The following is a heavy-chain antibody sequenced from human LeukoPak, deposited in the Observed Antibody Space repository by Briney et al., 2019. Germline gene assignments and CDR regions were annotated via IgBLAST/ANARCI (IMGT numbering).Heavy chain of an antibody. CDR2: IYHSAST. J-gene: IGHJ5*02. Sequence: SETLSLTCTVSGYSTSGGYYWTWIRQPPGKGLGWSGRIYHSASTDYTPALKTRFTISVATSTNRCSLRLSSVTAADTAVYYCARGPGPGVLAAGPKNWFDPWGQGTLVTVSS. V-gene: IGHV4-38-2*02. D-gene: IGHD6-13*01. CDR1: GYSTSGGYY. CDR3: ARGPGPGVLAAGPKNWFDP.